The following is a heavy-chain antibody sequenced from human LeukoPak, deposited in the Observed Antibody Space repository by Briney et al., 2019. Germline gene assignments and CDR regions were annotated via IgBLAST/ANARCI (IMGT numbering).Heavy chain of an antibody. CDR3: ARARRDFTKTYQNYDSSGGPTYYFDY. Sequence: TGGSLRLSCAASGFTFSDYYMSWIRQAPGKGLEWVSYISSSGSTIYYADSVKGRFTISRDNAKNSLYLQMDSLRAEDTAVYYCARARRDFTKTYQNYDSSGGPTYYFDYWGQGTLVTVSS. CDR2: ISSSGSTI. V-gene: IGHV3-11*01. D-gene: IGHD3-22*01. J-gene: IGHJ4*02. CDR1: GFTFSDYY.